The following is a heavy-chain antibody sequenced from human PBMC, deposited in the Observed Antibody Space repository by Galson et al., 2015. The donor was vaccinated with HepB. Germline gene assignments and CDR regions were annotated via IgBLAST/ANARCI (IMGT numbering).Heavy chain of an antibody. CDR1: GFTFSSYA. J-gene: IGHJ4*02. V-gene: IGHV3-30-3*01. Sequence: SLRLSCAASGFTFSSYAMHWVRQAPGKGLEWVAVISYDGSNKYYADSVKGRFTISRDNSKNTLYLQMNSLRAEDTAVYYCARDGGLLWFGETGYFDYWGQGTLVTVSS. D-gene: IGHD3-10*01. CDR3: ARDGGLLWFGETGYFDY. CDR2: ISYDGSNK.